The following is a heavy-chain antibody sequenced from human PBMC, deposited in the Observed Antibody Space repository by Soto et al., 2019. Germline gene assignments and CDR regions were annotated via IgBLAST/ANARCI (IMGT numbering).Heavy chain of an antibody. J-gene: IGHJ4*02. CDR2: ISAYNGNT. Sequence: QVQLVQSGAEVKKPGASVKVSCKTSGYTFTSYGISWVRQAPGQGLEWMGWISAYNGNTNYAQKLQGRVTMTTDTSTSTAYMELRSLRSDDTAVYYCARDTLLWFGELLPHFDYWGQGTLVTVSS. CDR1: GYTFTSYG. CDR3: ARDTLLWFGELLPHFDY. V-gene: IGHV1-18*01. D-gene: IGHD3-10*01.